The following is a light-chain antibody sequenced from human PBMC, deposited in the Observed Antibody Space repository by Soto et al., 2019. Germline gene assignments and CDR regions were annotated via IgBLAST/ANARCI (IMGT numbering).Light chain of an antibody. CDR2: AAS. CDR1: QSISSY. V-gene: IGKV1-39*01. CDR3: QQSYSTPPDT. Sequence: DIQMTQSPSSLSASVGDRVTITCRASQSISSYLNWYQQKPGKAPKLLIYAASSLQSAVPSRLSGSGSGTDFTLTISSLQPEDFATYYCQQSYSTPPDTFGQGTKLEIK. J-gene: IGKJ2*01.